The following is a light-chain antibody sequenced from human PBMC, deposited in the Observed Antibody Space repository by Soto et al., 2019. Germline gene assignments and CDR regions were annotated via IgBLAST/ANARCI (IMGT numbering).Light chain of an antibody. CDR1: QSVSRSY. J-gene: IGKJ5*01. CDR3: QQSGSSPIT. CDR2: DAS. Sequence: EIVLAQSPATLSLSPGDRATLSCGASQSVSRSYLAWYQQKPGLAPRLIIYDASTRATGIPDRFSGSGSGTDFTLTISRLEPEDFAVYYCQQSGSSPITFGQGTQLEIK. V-gene: IGKV3D-20*01.